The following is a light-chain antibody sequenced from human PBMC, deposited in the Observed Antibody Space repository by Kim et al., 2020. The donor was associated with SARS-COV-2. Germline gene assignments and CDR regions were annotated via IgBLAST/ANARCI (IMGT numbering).Light chain of an antibody. CDR1: QSVLYSANNRSY. J-gene: IGKJ2*01. CDR2: WAS. V-gene: IGKV4-1*01. Sequence: RATINCKPSQSVLYSANNRSYLSWYQQRPEQPPKLLIYWASTRESGVPDRFSGSGSGTDFTLTISSLQAEDVAVYYCQQYYGTPYTFGQGTKVEI. CDR3: QQYYGTPYT.